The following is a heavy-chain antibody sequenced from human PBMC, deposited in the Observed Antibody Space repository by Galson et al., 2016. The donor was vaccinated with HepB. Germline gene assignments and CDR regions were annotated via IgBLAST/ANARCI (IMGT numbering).Heavy chain of an antibody. D-gene: IGHD1-1*01. V-gene: IGHV1-18*01. J-gene: IGHJ4*02. CDR1: GYPFTSFG. CDR3: ARDDNTWDEFDY. Sequence: SVKVSCKASGYPFTSFGISWVRLAPGQGLEWMGWVSAYNGYTYYVQKFQGRVTMTTDTSTSTAYMEVRSLRSDDTAVYYCARDDNTWDEFDYWGQGTLVTVSS. CDR2: VSAYNGYT.